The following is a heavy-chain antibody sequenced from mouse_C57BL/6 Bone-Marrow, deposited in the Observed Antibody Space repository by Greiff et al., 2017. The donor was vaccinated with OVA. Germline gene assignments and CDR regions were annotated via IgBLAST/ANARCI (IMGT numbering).Heavy chain of an antibody. J-gene: IGHJ1*03. CDR1: GFNIKDYY. Sequence: VQLQQSGAELVKPGASVKLSCTASGFNIKDYYMHWVKQRTEQGLEWIGRIDPEDGATKYAPKFQGKATITADPSSNTAYLQLSSLTSEDTAVYYCARSRDYDGGPNWYFDVWGTGTTVTVSS. CDR2: IDPEDGAT. CDR3: ARSRDYDGGPNWYFDV. D-gene: IGHD2-4*01. V-gene: IGHV14-2*01.